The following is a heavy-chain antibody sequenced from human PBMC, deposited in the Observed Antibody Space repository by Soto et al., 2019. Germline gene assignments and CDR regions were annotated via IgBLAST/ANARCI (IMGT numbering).Heavy chain of an antibody. CDR1: GGTFSSYA. D-gene: IGHD1-26*01. V-gene: IGHV1-69*01. J-gene: IGHJ5*02. Sequence: QVQLVQSGAEVKKPGSSVKVSCKASGGTFSSYAISWVRQAPGQGLEWMGGIIPIFGTANYAQKFQGRVTITADESTSTGYMELSSLRSEDTAVYYCAREPGRWRQWSLSADWFDPWGQGTLVTVSS. CDR3: AREPGRWRQWSLSADWFDP. CDR2: IIPIFGTA.